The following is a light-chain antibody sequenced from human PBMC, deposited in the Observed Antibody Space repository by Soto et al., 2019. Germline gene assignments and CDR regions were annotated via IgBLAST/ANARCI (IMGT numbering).Light chain of an antibody. V-gene: IGLV2-14*01. CDR1: NRDVGSYNL. J-gene: IGLJ3*02. Sequence: QASPTLPVSVCGSPGQSITMSCTGTNRDVGSYNLVSWYQQRPGEAPKLIISEVRNRPSGISYRFTGSKSGNTASLTISGLQAEDEADYYCSSYTTTSTPVFGGGTKVTVL. CDR3: SSYTTTSTPV. CDR2: EVR.